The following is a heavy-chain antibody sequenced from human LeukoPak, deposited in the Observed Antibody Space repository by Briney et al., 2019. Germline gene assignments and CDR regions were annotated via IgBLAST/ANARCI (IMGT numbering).Heavy chain of an antibody. D-gene: IGHD3-16*02. CDR3: ERDLKSRYMPP. CDR2: IYSDGSNK. CDR1: GFTFIDYG. V-gene: IGHV3-33*01. Sequence: PGKSLRLSCAASGFTFIDYGIHWVRQAPGKGLEWVGVIYSDGSNKYYIDSVKVRFTISRDDSKNTVFLQMNSLRVDEPSVFYFERDLKSRYMPPWGQGTLVTVSS. J-gene: IGHJ5*02.